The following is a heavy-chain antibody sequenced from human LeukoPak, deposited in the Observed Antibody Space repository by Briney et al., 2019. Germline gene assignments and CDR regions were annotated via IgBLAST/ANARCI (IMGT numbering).Heavy chain of an antibody. CDR3: AREGYSSGWYKTDY. CDR1: GGSISSSSYY. Sequence: SETLSLTCTVSGGSISSSSYYWGWIRQPPGKGLEWIGSIYYSGSTYYNPSLKSRATMSVDTSKNQFSLRLSSVTAADTAVYYCAREGYSSGWYKTDYWGQGTLVTVSS. V-gene: IGHV4-39*07. D-gene: IGHD6-19*01. J-gene: IGHJ4*02. CDR2: IYYSGST.